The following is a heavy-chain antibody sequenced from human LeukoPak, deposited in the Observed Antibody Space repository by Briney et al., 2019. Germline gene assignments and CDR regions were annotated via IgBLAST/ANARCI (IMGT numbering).Heavy chain of an antibody. V-gene: IGHV1-46*01. CDR3: AVPQRWEWLIPSDYYYMDV. J-gene: IGHJ6*03. D-gene: IGHD6-19*01. CDR1: GYTFTTYG. CDR2: INPSGGST. Sequence: ASVKVSCKASGYTFTTYGISWVRQAPGQGLEWMGIINPSGGSTSYAQKFQGRVTMTRDMSTSTVYMELSSLRSEDTAVYYCAVPQRWEWLIPSDYYYMDVWGKGTTVTVSS.